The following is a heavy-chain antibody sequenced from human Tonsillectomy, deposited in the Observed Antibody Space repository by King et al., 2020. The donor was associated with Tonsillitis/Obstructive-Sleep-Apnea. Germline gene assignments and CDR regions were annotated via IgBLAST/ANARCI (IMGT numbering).Heavy chain of an antibody. CDR2: INHSGST. Sequence: VQLQQWGAGLLKPSEPLSLTCAVYGGSFSGYYWSWVRQPPGKGLEWIGEINHSGSTNYNPSLKSRVTISVDTSKNQFSLKLSSVTAADTAVYYCAILVAATPLYWYFDLWGRGTLVTVSS. CDR3: AILVAATPLYWYFDL. J-gene: IGHJ2*01. CDR1: GGSFSGYY. V-gene: IGHV4-34*01. D-gene: IGHD2-15*01.